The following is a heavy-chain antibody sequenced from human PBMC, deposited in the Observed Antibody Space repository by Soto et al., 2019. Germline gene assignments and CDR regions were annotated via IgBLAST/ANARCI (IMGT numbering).Heavy chain of an antibody. V-gene: IGHV6-1*01. CDR3: ARGAYCSGGSCYWWFDP. J-gene: IGHJ5*02. CDR2: TYYRSKWYN. CDR1: TVSSNSAA. D-gene: IGHD2-15*01. Sequence: TVSSNSAAWNWIRQSPSRGLEWLGRTYYRSKWYNDYAVSVKSRITINPDTSKNQFSLQLNSVTPEDTAVYYCARGAYCSGGSCYWWFDPWGQGTLVTVSS.